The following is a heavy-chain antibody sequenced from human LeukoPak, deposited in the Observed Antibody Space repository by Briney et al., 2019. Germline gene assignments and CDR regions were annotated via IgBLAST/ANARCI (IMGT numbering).Heavy chain of an antibody. D-gene: IGHD3-22*01. Sequence: ASVKVSCKASGYTFTSYDINWVRQATGQGLEWMGWMNPNSGNTGYAQKFQGRVTMTRNTSISTAYMELSSLRSEDTAVYYCARGAGLLRKAKIDYWGQGTLVTVPS. CDR1: GYTFTSYD. CDR2: MNPNSGNT. CDR3: ARGAGLLRKAKIDY. V-gene: IGHV1-8*01. J-gene: IGHJ4*02.